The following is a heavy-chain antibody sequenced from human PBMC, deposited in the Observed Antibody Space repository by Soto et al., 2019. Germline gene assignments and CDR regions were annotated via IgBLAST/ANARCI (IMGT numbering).Heavy chain of an antibody. D-gene: IGHD3-9*01. CDR1: GGSFSGYY. V-gene: IGHV4-34*01. CDR2: INHSGST. CDR3: ARTDDILAYGMDV. J-gene: IGHJ6*02. Sequence: SETLSLTCAVYGGSFSGYYWSWIRQPPGKGLEWIGEINHSGSTDYNPSLKSRVTISVDTSKNQFSLKLSSVTAADTAVYYCARTDDILAYGMDVWGQGTTVTVSS.